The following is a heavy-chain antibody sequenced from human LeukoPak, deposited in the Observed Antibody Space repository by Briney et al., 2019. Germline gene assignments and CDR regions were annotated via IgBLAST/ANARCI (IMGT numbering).Heavy chain of an antibody. D-gene: IGHD3-10*01. CDR2: IYYSGST. Sequence: PSETLSLTCTVSGGSISSSSYYWGWIRQPPGKGLEWIGSIYYSGSTYYNPSLKSRVTISVDTSKNQFSLKLSSVTAADTAVYYCARHLNFGEHYLDYWGQGTLVTVSS. J-gene: IGHJ4*02. CDR1: GGSISSSSYY. CDR3: ARHLNFGEHYLDY. V-gene: IGHV4-39*01.